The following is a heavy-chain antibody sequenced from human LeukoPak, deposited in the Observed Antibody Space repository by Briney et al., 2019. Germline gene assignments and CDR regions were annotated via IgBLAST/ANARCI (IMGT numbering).Heavy chain of an antibody. CDR1: GFTVSSNY. V-gene: IGHV3-23*01. CDR3: AKVAGYSYVGVYYFDY. Sequence: GGSLRLSCAASGFTVSSNYMSWVRQAPGKGLEWVSAISGSGGSTYYADSVKGRFTISRDNSKNTLYLQMNSLRAEDTAVYYCAKVAGYSYVGVYYFDYWGQGTLVTVSS. J-gene: IGHJ4*02. CDR2: ISGSGGST. D-gene: IGHD5-18*01.